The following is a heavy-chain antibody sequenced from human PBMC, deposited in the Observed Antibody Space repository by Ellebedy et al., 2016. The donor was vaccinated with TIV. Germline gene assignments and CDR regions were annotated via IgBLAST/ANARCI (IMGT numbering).Heavy chain of an antibody. CDR3: AKDMEGSGSYSTYGMDV. CDR2: ISWNGGTI. D-gene: IGHD3-10*01. CDR1: GFSFVDYA. Sequence: PRGSLRLSCAASGFSFVDYAMHWVRQVPGKGLEWVSGISWNGGTIAYADSVKGRFTISRDNARNSLYLQMSSLRAEDMALYYCAKDMEGSGSYSTYGMDVWGQGTTVTVSS. J-gene: IGHJ6*02. V-gene: IGHV3-9*03.